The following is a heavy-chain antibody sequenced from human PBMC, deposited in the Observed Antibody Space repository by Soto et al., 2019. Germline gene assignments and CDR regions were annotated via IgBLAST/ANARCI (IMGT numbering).Heavy chain of an antibody. CDR3: VREKGAVDVLDY. V-gene: IGHV3-33*01. J-gene: IGHJ4*01. D-gene: IGHD3-9*01. CDR1: GFTFSTYG. Sequence: QVQLVESGGGVVQPGRSLRLSCAASGFTFSTYGMHWVRQAPGMGLEWVAVIWHDGTGQYYADSVKGRFTISRDNSKSILSLKMDSLRDEDTAIYYGVREKGAVDVLDYWGQGTMVTVSS. CDR2: IWHDGTGQ.